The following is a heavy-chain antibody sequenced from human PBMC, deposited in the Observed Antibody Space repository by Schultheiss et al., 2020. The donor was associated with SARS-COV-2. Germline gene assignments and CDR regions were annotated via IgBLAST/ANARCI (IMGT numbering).Heavy chain of an antibody. CDR3: ARRGYTYGSPTFDY. V-gene: IGHV4-59*12. D-gene: IGHD5-18*01. CDR2: IYYSGST. CDR1: GGSISSYY. J-gene: IGHJ4*02. Sequence: SETLSLTCTVSGGSISSYYWSWIRQPPGKGLEWIGYIYYSGSTYYNPSLKSRVTISVDTSKKQFSLKLSSVTAADTAVYYCARRGYTYGSPTFDYWGQGTLVTVSS.